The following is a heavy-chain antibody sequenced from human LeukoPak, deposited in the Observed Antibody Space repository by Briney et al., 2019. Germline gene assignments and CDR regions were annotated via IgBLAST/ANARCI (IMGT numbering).Heavy chain of an antibody. V-gene: IGHV4-59*01. D-gene: IGHD3-10*01. CDR3: ARAYYYGSGSMDY. Sequence: PSETLSLTCTVSGDSISSYYWSWIRQPPGKGLEWIGYIHNSGTTNYNPSLKSRVTISLDTSKNQFSLKLSSVTAADTAVYYCARAYYYGSGSMDYWGQGTLVTVSS. J-gene: IGHJ4*02. CDR2: IHNSGTT. CDR1: GDSISSYY.